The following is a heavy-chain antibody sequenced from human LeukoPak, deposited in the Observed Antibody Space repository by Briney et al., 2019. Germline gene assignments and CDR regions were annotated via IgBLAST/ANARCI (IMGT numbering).Heavy chain of an antibody. CDR2: ISDSGGRT. CDR3: AKSLPSYYYDSSGYNWGYFDY. V-gene: IGHV3-23*01. Sequence: GGSLRLSCAASGFTFSSYAMNWVRQAPGKGLEWVSSISDSGGRTYYADSVKGRFTISRDFSKNTLYLQMASLRAEDTAVYYCAKSLPSYYYDSSGYNWGYFDYWGQGTLVTVSS. CDR1: GFTFSSYA. J-gene: IGHJ4*02. D-gene: IGHD3-22*01.